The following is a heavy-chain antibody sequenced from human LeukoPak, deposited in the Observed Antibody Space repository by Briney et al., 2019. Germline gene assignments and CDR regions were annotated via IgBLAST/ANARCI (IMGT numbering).Heavy chain of an antibody. CDR3: AKTLGFKAGPQFDY. CDR2: IFYDGSNK. J-gene: IGHJ4*02. V-gene: IGHV3-30*18. CDR1: GFIFSNYG. Sequence: KPGRSLRLSCAASGFIFSNYGMHWVRQAPGKGLEWVAVIFYDGSNKYYADSVKGRFTISRDNSKNTLYLQMNSLRTEDTAVYYCAKTLGFKAGPQFDYWGQGTLVTVSS. D-gene: IGHD6-19*01.